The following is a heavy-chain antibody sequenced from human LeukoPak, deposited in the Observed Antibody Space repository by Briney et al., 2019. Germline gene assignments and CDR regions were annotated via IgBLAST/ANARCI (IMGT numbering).Heavy chain of an antibody. V-gene: IGHV3-23*01. CDR1: GFTFSSYA. D-gene: IGHD5-18*01. Sequence: PGGSLRLSCAASGFTFSSYAMSWVRQAPGKGLEWVSAISGSGGSTYYADSVKGRFTISRDNSKNTLYLQMNSLRAEDTAVYYCAKDHWSAYTAMAYFDYWGQGTLVTVSS. CDR2: ISGSGGST. J-gene: IGHJ4*02. CDR3: AKDHWSAYTAMAYFDY.